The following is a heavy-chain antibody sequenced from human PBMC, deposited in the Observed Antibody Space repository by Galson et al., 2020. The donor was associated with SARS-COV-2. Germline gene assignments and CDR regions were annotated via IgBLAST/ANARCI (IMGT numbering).Heavy chain of an antibody. Sequence: PQTLSLTCTASGVPLPTRSHFWGCVRQPPGQALEWIAAIYYDASTYYNPTLRSRVTISADTTENRYSLILTSATAADTAVYYCARHVTTAALAFTGGGMDVWGQGTTVTVSS. V-gene: IGHV4-39*01. J-gene: IGHJ6*02. D-gene: IGHD6-25*01. CDR1: GVPLPTRSHF. CDR2: IYYDAST. CDR3: ARHVTTAALAFTGGGMDV.